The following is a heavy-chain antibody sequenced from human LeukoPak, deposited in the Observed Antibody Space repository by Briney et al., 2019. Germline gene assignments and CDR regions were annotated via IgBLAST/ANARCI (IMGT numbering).Heavy chain of an antibody. CDR2: IYYSGST. J-gene: IGHJ4*02. D-gene: IGHD3-10*01. CDR1: GGSISSYC. Sequence: SETLSLTCTVSGGSISSYCWSWIRQPPGKGLEWIGSIYYSGSTYYNPSLKSRVTISVDTSKNQFSLKLSSVTAADTAVYYCARFYYYGSGFDYWGQGTLVTVSS. V-gene: IGHV4-39*07. CDR3: ARFYYYGSGFDY.